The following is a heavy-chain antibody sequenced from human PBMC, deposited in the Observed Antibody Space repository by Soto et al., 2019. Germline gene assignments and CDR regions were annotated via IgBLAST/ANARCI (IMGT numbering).Heavy chain of an antibody. D-gene: IGHD3-3*01. V-gene: IGHV3-48*03. CDR3: ARAPGDFWSGSPLGGRYYYYGMDV. CDR2: ISSSGSTI. CDR1: GFTFSSYE. J-gene: IGHJ6*02. Sequence: EVQLVESGGGLVQPGGSLRLSCAASGFTFSSYEMNWVRQAPGKGLEWVSYISSSGSTIYYADSVKGRFTISRDNAKNTLYLQMNSLSAEDTAVYYCARAPGDFWSGSPLGGRYYYYGMDVWGQGTTVTVSS.